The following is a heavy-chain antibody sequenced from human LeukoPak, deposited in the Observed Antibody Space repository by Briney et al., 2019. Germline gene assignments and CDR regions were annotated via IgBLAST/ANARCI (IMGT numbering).Heavy chain of an antibody. CDR1: GFTYNSYW. Sequence: GGPLRLSCAASGFTYNSYWMICLRHAPGKGLEGVANIKQDGSEKYYVDSVKGRFTISRDNAKNSLYLQMNSLRAEDTAVYYCARYGDYRYAFDIWGQGTMVTVSS. V-gene: IGHV3-7*01. J-gene: IGHJ3*02. CDR2: IKQDGSEK. CDR3: ARYGDYRYAFDI. D-gene: IGHD4-17*01.